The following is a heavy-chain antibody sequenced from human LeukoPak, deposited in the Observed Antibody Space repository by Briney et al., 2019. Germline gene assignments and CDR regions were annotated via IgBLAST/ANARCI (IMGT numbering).Heavy chain of an antibody. CDR1: GFTFSSYG. Sequence: GGSLRLSCAASGFTFSSYGMHWVRQAPGKGPEWVAFIRYDGSNKYYADSVKGRFTISRDNSKSTLYLQMNSLRAEDTAVYYCAKIGIMATITFDYWGQGTLVTVSS. V-gene: IGHV3-30*02. D-gene: IGHD5-24*01. CDR3: AKIGIMATITFDY. J-gene: IGHJ4*02. CDR2: IRYDGSNK.